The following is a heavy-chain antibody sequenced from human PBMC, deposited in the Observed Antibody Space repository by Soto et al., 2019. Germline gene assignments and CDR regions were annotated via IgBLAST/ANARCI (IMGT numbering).Heavy chain of an antibody. V-gene: IGHV3-7*01. J-gene: IGHJ6*03. CDR3: ARFSENSSWTHYYYYYYMDV. CDR1: GFTFSSYW. D-gene: IGHD6-13*01. Sequence: GGSLRLSCAASGFTFSSYWMSWVRQAPGKGLEWVANIKQDGSEKYYVDSVKGRFTISRDNAKNSLYLQVNSLRAEDTAVYYCARFSENSSWTHYYYYYYMDVWGKGTTVTVSS. CDR2: IKQDGSEK.